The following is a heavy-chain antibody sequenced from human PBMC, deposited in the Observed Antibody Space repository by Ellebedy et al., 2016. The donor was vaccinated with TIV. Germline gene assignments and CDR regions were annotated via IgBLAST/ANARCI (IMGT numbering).Heavy chain of an antibody. J-gene: IGHJ6*02. CDR2: IYYSGST. D-gene: IGHD6-6*01. CDR1: GGSVGSSVW. V-gene: IGHV4-39*01. Sequence: SETLSLTCVVSGGSVGSSVWWSWVRQPPGKGLEWIGSIYYSGSTYYNPSLKSRVTISVDTSKNQFSLKLSSLTAADTAVDYCARQEIAARPRYYYYYAMDVWGQGTTVTVSS. CDR3: ARQEIAARPRYYYYYAMDV.